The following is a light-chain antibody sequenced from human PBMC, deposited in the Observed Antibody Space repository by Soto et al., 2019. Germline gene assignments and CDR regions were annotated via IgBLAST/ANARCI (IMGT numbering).Light chain of an antibody. V-gene: IGKV2-28*01. J-gene: IGKJ2*01. Sequence: EIVMTQSPPSLTVTPGEPASISCRSSQRLLHSNGNNFLDWYLQRPGQSPQLLIHLGSNRASGVPDRFSGSGSGTDFTLKISRVEAEDVGVYYCMQALQTPPYTFGRGTKVDIK. CDR2: LGS. CDR1: QRLLHSNGNNF. CDR3: MQALQTPPYT.